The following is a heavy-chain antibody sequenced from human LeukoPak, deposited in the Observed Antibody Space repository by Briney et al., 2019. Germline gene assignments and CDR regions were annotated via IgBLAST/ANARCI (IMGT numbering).Heavy chain of an antibody. V-gene: IGHV3-7*01. CDR2: IKQDGSEQ. CDR1: GFTFSSFW. D-gene: IGHD5-24*01. Sequence: GGSLRLSCAASGFTFSSFWMSWVRQAPGKGLECVANIKQDGSEQYYVDSVKGRFSISRDNAKNSLYLQMDSLRAEDTAVYYYARGNNLADWGQGALVTVSS. CDR3: ARGNNLAD. J-gene: IGHJ4*02.